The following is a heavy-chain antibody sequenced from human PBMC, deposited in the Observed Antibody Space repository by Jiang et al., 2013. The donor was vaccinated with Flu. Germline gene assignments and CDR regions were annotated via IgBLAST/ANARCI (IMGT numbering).Heavy chain of an antibody. J-gene: IGHJ6*02. D-gene: IGHD2-2*01. V-gene: IGHV3-30*04. CDR2: ISYDGSNK. CDR1: GFTFSSYA. Sequence: QLVESGGGVVQPGRSLRLSCAASGFTFSSYAMHWVRQAPGKGLEWVAVISYDGSNKYYADSVKGRFTISRDNSKNTLYLQMNSLRAEDTAVYYCARDKCSSTSCPPYYYYGMDVWGQGTTVTVSS. CDR3: ARDKCSSTSCPPYYYYGMDV.